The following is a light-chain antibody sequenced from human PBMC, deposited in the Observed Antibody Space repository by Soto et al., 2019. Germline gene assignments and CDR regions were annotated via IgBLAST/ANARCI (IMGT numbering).Light chain of an antibody. J-gene: IGLJ1*01. Sequence: QSVLTQPASVSGSPGQSITISCTGTSSDVGGYNYVSWCQQHPGKAPKLMIYEVSNRPSGVSNRFSGSKSGNTASLTISGLQAEDEADYYCSSYTSSSTPYVFGTGTKVTV. CDR1: SSDVGGYNY. V-gene: IGLV2-14*01. CDR2: EVS. CDR3: SSYTSSSTPYV.